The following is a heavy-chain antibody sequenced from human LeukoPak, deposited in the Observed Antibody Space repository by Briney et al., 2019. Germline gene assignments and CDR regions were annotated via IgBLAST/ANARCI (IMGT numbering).Heavy chain of an antibody. CDR2: ISGNGDNT. D-gene: IGHD3-22*01. Sequence: GGSLRLSCTASGFTFRSYAMSWVRQAPGKGLEWVSGISGNGDNTYYADSVKGRFTISRDNSKNTLYVQVNSLGTEDTAAYYCAKGSYYDSSGSFYFDYWGQGTLVTVSS. V-gene: IGHV3-23*01. CDR1: GFTFRSYA. J-gene: IGHJ4*02. CDR3: AKGSYYDSSGSFYFDY.